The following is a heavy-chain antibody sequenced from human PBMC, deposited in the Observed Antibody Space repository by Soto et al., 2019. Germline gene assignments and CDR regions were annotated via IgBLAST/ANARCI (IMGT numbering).Heavy chain of an antibody. CDR1: GASIRNGNW. J-gene: IGHJ5*01. Sequence: PSETLSLTCDVSGASIRNGNWWNWVRQPPGKGLEWIGNINYRGDTNSNPSLKSRVTMSADESKNYFSLKLTTVTAAERAIYYRETKRVNDDWFDFWGQGILVTVSS. CDR2: INYRGDT. V-gene: IGHV4-4*02. CDR3: ETKRVNDDWFDF. D-gene: IGHD1-1*01.